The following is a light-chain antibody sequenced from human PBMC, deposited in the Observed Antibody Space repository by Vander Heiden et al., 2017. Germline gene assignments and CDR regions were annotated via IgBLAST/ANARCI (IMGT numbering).Light chain of an antibody. Sequence: EIVLTQAPGTLSLSPGERATLSCRASQSVSSSYLAWYQQKPGQAPRLLIYFASSTATLIPDMFTCITSLPDFPLTLLRLSPPHFAVSYFQHYGSSPVITFGQGTRLEIK. V-gene: IGKV3-20*01. CDR1: QSVSSSY. J-gene: IGKJ5*01. CDR2: FAS. CDR3: QHYGSSPVIT.